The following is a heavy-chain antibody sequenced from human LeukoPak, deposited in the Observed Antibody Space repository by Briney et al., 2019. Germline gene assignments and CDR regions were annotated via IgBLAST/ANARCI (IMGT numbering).Heavy chain of an antibody. CDR1: GFTFSSYG. Sequence: GRSLRLSCAASGFTFSSYGMHWVRQAPGKGLEWVAVISYDGSNKYYADSVKGRFTISRDNSKNTLYLQMNSLRAEDTAVYYCAKERRVPAAGTRFYFDYWGQGTLVTVSS. J-gene: IGHJ4*02. D-gene: IGHD6-13*01. CDR2: ISYDGSNK. V-gene: IGHV3-30*18. CDR3: AKERRVPAAGTRFYFDY.